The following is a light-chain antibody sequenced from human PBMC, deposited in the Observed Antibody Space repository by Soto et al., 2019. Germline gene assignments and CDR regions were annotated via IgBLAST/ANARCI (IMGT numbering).Light chain of an antibody. V-gene: IGKV1-27*01. CDR1: QGISNY. CDR3: QKYDSAPST. J-gene: IGKJ1*01. Sequence: DIPMTXXXXSLSASVRDRVTIACRASQGISNYLAWYQQKPGKVPKLLIYAASTLQSGVPSRFSGSGSGTEFTLTISSLQPEDVATYYCQKYDSAPSTFGQGTKVEIK. CDR2: AAS.